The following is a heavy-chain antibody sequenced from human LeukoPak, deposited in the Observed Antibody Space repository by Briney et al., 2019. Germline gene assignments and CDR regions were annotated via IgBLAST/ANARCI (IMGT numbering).Heavy chain of an antibody. V-gene: IGHV3-7*02. D-gene: IGHD3-22*01. CDR1: GFTFSSFW. J-gene: IGHJ4*02. Sequence: PGGSLRLSCAASGFTFSSFWMSWTRQAPGKGLEWVANIKEDGSKKFYVDSVKGRLTISRDNAKNSLYLQMDSLRAEDTAVYFCGVSLVTTAPPNHWGQGSLVTVSS. CDR2: IKEDGSKK. CDR3: GVSLVTTAPPNH.